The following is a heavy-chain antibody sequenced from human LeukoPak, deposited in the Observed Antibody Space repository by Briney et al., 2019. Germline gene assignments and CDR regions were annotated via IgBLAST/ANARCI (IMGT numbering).Heavy chain of an antibody. CDR1: GGSISSYY. J-gene: IGHJ4*02. D-gene: IGHD6-19*01. CDR2: IYYSGST. V-gene: IGHV4-59*01. CDR3: ARGRRYSSGWPHFDY. Sequence: PSETLSLTCTVSGGSISSYYWSWIRQPPGKGPEWIGYIYYSGSTNYNPSLKSRVTISVDTSKNQFSLKLSSVTAADTAVYYCARGRRYSSGWPHFDYWGQGTLVTVSS.